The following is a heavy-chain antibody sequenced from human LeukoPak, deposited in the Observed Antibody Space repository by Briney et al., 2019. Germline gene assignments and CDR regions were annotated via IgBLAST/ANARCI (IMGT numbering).Heavy chain of an antibody. D-gene: IGHD3-16*01. CDR3: ARDDALGDNALDI. V-gene: IGHV3-33*01. CDR2: ILNDGSQE. J-gene: IGHJ3*02. CDR1: GFTFSCYG. Sequence: GGSLRLSCAASGFTFSCYGMHWVRQAPGKGLEWVAVILNDGSQEKYADSVKGRFTISRDNSKNTLFLQMNSLRAEDTAVYYCARDDALGDNALDIWGQGTMVTVSS.